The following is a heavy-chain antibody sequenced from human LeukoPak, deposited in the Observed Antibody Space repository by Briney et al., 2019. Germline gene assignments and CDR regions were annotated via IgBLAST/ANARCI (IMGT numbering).Heavy chain of an antibody. Sequence: PGGSLRLSCAASGFTFSSYAMSWVRQAPGKGLEWVSAISGSGGSTYYADSVKGRFTISRDNSKNTLYLQMNGLRVEDTAVYYCAKSDTPWGSWYYFDSWGQGTLVTVSS. D-gene: IGHD6-13*01. J-gene: IGHJ4*02. CDR2: ISGSGGST. V-gene: IGHV3-23*01. CDR1: GFTFSSYA. CDR3: AKSDTPWGSWYYFDS.